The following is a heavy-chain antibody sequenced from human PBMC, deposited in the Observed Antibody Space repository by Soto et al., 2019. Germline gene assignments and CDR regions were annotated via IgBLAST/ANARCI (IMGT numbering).Heavy chain of an antibody. V-gene: IGHV4-39*01. Sequence: LSLTCTVSLDSFTACNSYWGWIRQAPGKGLEWIGSMFYNGITYYNPSLKSRVTISVDTSKTQFSLMLTSVTAADTAVYYCARHPRGTYGIIASWAQGTLVTVSS. CDR3: ARHPRGTYGIIAS. J-gene: IGHJ4*02. CDR2: MFYNGIT. D-gene: IGHD1-26*01. CDR1: LDSFTACNSY.